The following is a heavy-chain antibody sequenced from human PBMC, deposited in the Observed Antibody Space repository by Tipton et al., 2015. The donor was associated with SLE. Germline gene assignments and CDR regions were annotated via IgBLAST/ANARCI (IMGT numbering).Heavy chain of an antibody. CDR3: ARRVVDYGDSNRFDP. Sequence: TLSLTCAVSGGSISSNNWWSWVRQPPGKGLEWIGEISHSGSTKYNPSLKSRGTISVDKSKNQFSLKLSSVTAADTAVYYCARRVVDYGDSNRFDPWGQGTLVTVSS. J-gene: IGHJ5*02. CDR2: ISHSGST. D-gene: IGHD4-17*01. CDR1: GGSISSNNW. V-gene: IGHV4-4*02.